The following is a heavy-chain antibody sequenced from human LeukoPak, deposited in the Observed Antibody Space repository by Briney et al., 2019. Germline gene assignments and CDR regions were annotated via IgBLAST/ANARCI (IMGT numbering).Heavy chain of an antibody. CDR3: ARVRGSYYAFDI. V-gene: IGHV3-21*01. J-gene: IGHJ3*02. CDR1: RFSFSTYA. Sequence: GGSLRLSCAASRFSFSTYAMSWVRQAPGKGLEWVSSISSSSSYIYYADSVKGRFTISRDNAKNSLYLQMNSLRAEDTAVYYCARVRGSYYAFDIWGQGTMVTVSS. D-gene: IGHD1-26*01. CDR2: ISSSSSYI.